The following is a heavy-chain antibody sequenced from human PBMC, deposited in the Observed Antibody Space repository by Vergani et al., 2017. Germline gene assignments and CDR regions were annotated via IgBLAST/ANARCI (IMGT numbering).Heavy chain of an antibody. CDR1: GFTFSTFT. V-gene: IGHV3-64*01. CDR3: SREGRETAPWEGGEFHVLDV. D-gene: IGHD1-26*01. J-gene: IGHJ6*02. CDR2: ISSDGKST. Sequence: LQSGGGLVQPGGSIRLSCFGSGFTFSTFTMHWVRQLPGKGLEYISGISSDGKSTNSAKSVKGRFIVTRDNSKNSLHLQMGNLRVEDTGIDYCSREGRETAPWEGGEFHVLDVWGQGTTGSVSS.